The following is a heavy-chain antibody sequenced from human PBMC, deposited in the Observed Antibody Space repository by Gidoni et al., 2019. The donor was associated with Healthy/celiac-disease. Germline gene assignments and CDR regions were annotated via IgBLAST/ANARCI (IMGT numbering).Heavy chain of an antibody. Sequence: QVPLVESGGGVVQPGRSLRLSCAASGFTFRSYGMHWVRQAPGKGLEWVAVIWYDGSNKYYADSVKGRFTISRDNSKNTLYLQMNSLRAEDTAVYYCARDGSTSSLNAFDIWGQGTMVTVSS. J-gene: IGHJ3*02. CDR1: GFTFRSYG. CDR2: IWYDGSNK. CDR3: ARDGSTSSLNAFDI. V-gene: IGHV3-33*01. D-gene: IGHD2-2*01.